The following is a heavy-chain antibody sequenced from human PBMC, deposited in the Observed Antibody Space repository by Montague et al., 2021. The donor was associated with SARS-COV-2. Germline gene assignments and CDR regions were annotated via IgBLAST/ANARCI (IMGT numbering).Heavy chain of an antibody. J-gene: IGHJ4*02. D-gene: IGHD4-17*01. CDR1: GGSVRSSNDC. V-gene: IGHV4-39*01. CDR3: ARGPKMYGELADY. Sequence: SETLSLTCTVSGGSVRSSNDCWGWIRQPPGKGLEWIANFYYSGNTYYNPSLKSRVTISADTSNNQFSQKLSSVTAADTAVYYCARGPKMYGELADYWGQGTLVTVSS. CDR2: FYYSGNT.